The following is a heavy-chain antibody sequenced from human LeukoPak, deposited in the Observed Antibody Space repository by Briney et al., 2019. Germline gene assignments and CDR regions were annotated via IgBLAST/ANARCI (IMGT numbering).Heavy chain of an antibody. D-gene: IGHD5-18*01. CDR1: GFTFSSYG. CDR3: AKDLSPGLDTAMATSDP. CDR2: IRYDGSNK. Sequence: PGGSLRLSCAASGFTFSSYGMHWVRQAPGKGLEWVAFIRYDGSNKYYADSVKGRFTISRDNSKNTLYLQMNSLRAEDTAVYYCAKDLSPGLDTAMATSDPWGQGTLVTVSS. J-gene: IGHJ5*02. V-gene: IGHV3-30*02.